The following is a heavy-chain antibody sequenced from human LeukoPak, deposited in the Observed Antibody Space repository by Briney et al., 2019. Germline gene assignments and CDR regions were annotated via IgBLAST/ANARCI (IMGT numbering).Heavy chain of an antibody. Sequence: ASVKVSCKASGYTFTSYGISWVRQAPGQGLEWVGWISAYNGNTNYAQKLQGRVTMTTDTSTSTAYMELRSLRSDDTAVYYCARDLIVPAAGYFQHWGQGTLVTVSS. CDR2: ISAYNGNT. CDR1: GYTFTSYG. J-gene: IGHJ1*01. D-gene: IGHD2-2*01. V-gene: IGHV1-18*01. CDR3: ARDLIVPAAGYFQH.